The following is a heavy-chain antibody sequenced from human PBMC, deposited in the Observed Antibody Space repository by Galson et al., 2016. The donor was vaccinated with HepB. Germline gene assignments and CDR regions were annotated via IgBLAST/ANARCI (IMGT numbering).Heavy chain of an antibody. Sequence: ETLSLTCTVSGGSISSGSHYWGWIRQTPGKGLEWIGTKYYGGSTYYNPSLKGRATISVDTSNKQVFLKLSSVTAADAAVYYCVSTSRDSFCSTSSCYIDYWGQGTLVTVSS. J-gene: IGHJ4*02. CDR2: KYYGGST. D-gene: IGHD2-2*01. CDR1: GGSISSGSHY. V-gene: IGHV4-39*01. CDR3: VSTSRDSFCSTSSCYIDY.